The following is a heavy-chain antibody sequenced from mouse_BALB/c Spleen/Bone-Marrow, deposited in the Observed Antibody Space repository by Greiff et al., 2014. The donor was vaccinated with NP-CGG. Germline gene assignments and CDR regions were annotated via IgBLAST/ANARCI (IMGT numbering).Heavy chain of an antibody. CDR1: GYTFTSYD. J-gene: IGHJ4*01. CDR3: ARNGNYRYAMDY. CDR2: IYPGDGST. Sequence: QVQLKESGPELVKPGALVKISCKASGYTFTSYDINWGKQRPGQGPEWIGWIYPGDGSTKYNEKFKGKATLTADKSSSTAYMQLSSLTSENSAVYFCARNGNYRYAMDYWGQGISVTVSS. D-gene: IGHD2-1*01. V-gene: IGHV1S56*01.